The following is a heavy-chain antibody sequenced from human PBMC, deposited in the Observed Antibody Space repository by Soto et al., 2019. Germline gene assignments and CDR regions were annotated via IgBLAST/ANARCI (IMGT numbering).Heavy chain of an antibody. D-gene: IGHD5-18*01. J-gene: IGHJ4*02. Sequence: QVQPVESGGGVVQPGRSLRLSCAASGFTFSSYGMHWVRQAPGKGLEWVAVIWYDGSNKYYADSVKGRFTISRDNSKNTLYLQMNSLRAEDTAVYYCARDLSRGYSYGSDYWGQGTLVTVSS. CDR3: ARDLSRGYSYGSDY. CDR1: GFTFSSYG. V-gene: IGHV3-33*01. CDR2: IWYDGSNK.